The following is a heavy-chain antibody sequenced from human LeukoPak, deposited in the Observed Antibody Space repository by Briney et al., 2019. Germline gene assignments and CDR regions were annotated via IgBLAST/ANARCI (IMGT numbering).Heavy chain of an antibody. CDR2: IYPGDSDT. Sequence: GESLKISCKGSGYSFTSYWIGWVRQMPGKGLGWMGIIYPGDSDTRYSPSFQGQVTISADKSISTAYLQWSSLKASDTAMYYCARTTYYYDSSGSNDAFDIWGQGTMVTVSS. J-gene: IGHJ3*02. V-gene: IGHV5-51*01. CDR3: ARTTYYYDSSGSNDAFDI. D-gene: IGHD3-22*01. CDR1: GYSFTSYW.